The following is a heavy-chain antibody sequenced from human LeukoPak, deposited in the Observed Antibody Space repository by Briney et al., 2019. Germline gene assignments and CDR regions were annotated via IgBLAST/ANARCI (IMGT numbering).Heavy chain of an antibody. D-gene: IGHD6-6*01. CDR2: MNPNSGKT. Sequence: ASVKVSCKPSGYTFTSYDINWVRQATGHGLEWMGWMNPNSGKTGYAQKFQGSVTMTRNTSISTAYMELSSLRSEDTAVYYCARGLTAGYSSSSYWGQGTLVTVSS. CDR3: ARGLTAGYSSSSY. J-gene: IGHJ4*02. CDR1: GYTFTSYD. V-gene: IGHV1-8*01.